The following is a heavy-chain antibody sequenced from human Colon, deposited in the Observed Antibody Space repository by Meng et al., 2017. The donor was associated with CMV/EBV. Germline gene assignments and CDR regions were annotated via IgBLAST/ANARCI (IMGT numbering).Heavy chain of an antibody. D-gene: IGHD1-7*01. CDR3: ARGGPQELWFDA. CDR1: GYPFGTYW. J-gene: IGHJ5*02. V-gene: IGHV5-51*01. CDR2: IYPGDSDT. Sequence: GGSLRLSCLASGYPFGTYWIAWVRQTPERGLEWMGIIYPGDSDTRYNPSFRGQVIISVDKSTTSAYLQWSSLKAADSALYFCARGGPQELWFDAWGQGTLVTVSS.